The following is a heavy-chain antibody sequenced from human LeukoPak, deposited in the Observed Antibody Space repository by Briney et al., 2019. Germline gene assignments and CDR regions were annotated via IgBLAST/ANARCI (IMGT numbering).Heavy chain of an antibody. Sequence: GGSLRLSCAASGFTFSSYGMHWVRQAPGKGLEWVAVTSYDGSNKYYADSVKGRFTISRDNSKNTLYLQMNSLRAEDTAVYYCAKLVAVAYDAFDIWGQGTMVTVSS. CDR3: AKLVAVAYDAFDI. J-gene: IGHJ3*02. V-gene: IGHV3-30*18. D-gene: IGHD6-19*01. CDR2: TSYDGSNK. CDR1: GFTFSSYG.